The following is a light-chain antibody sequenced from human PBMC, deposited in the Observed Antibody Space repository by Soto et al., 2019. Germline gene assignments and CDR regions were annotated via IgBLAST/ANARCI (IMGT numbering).Light chain of an antibody. V-gene: IGKV1-5*01. CDR1: QNIDNW. Sequence: DIHMTQSPSTLSASVGDRVTITCRASQNIDNWLAWYQQKPGKAPKLLIYDASSLKSGVPLRFSGSGSGTEFTLTIGSLQPDDFATYYCQQYHSYSWTFGQGTKVDIK. CDR3: QQYHSYSWT. J-gene: IGKJ1*01. CDR2: DAS.